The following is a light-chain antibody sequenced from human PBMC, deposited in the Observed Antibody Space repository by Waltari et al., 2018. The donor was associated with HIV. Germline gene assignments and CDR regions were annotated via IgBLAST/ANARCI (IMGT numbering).Light chain of an antibody. CDR2: TTI. J-gene: IGLJ3*02. Sequence: QSVLTQPPSASGTRGQRVTISCSGSSSNSGRTSVDWYQQLPGTAPKLLIHTTIQRPSGDPDRFSGSKSGTSASLAISVHQSEYEADYYCATWDDSLNAWVFGGGTKLTAL. CDR1: SSNSGRTS. V-gene: IGLV1-44*01. CDR3: ATWDDSLNAWV.